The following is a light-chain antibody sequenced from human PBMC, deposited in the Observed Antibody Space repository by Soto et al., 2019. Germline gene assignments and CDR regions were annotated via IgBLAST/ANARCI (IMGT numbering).Light chain of an antibody. V-gene: IGKV3-15*01. CDR2: GAS. J-gene: IGKJ1*01. Sequence: EIVMTQSPATLSVSPGGRATLSCRASQSISDTLAWYQQKPGQAPRLLIYGASTRATGIPVRFSGSGSGTEFTLTISRLQSEDFAVYYCQHYNNWPPWTFGQGTKVDIK. CDR3: QHYNNWPPWT. CDR1: QSISDT.